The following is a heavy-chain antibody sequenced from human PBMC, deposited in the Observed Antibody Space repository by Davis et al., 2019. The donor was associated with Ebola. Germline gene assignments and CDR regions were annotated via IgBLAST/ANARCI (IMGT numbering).Heavy chain of an antibody. J-gene: IGHJ4*02. D-gene: IGHD3-9*01. CDR2: IYVGDSDT. Sequence: GESLKISCEGSGFSFSSYWIGWARQMPGKGLEWMGIIYVGDSDTRYSPSFQGQVTISADKSISSAYLQWSSLKASDTAMYYCARLQGAIGDVLTAYFDYWGQGTLVTVSS. V-gene: IGHV5-51*01. CDR1: GFSFSSYW. CDR3: ARLQGAIGDVLTAYFDY.